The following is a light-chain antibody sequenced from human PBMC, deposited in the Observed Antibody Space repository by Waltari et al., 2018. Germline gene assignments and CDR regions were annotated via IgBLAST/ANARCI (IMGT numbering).Light chain of an antibody. Sequence: QLVLTQSPSASASLGASVKLTCTLSSGHSSNIVAWLQQQPGKGPRFLMKVNSDGSHSKGDEIPDRLSGSSSGAERYLTISNVQSEDEAEYFCETGGHGTWVFGGGTKLHVL. CDR1: SGHSSNI. CDR3: ETGGHGTWV. J-gene: IGLJ3*02. V-gene: IGLV4-69*01. CDR2: VNSDGSH.